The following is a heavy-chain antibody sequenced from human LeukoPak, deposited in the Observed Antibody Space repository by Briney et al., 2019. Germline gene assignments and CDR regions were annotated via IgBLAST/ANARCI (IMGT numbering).Heavy chain of an antibody. Sequence: GGSLRLSCAASGFAFSSNWMHWVRHAPGQGLVWVSRIKGDGISTNYADSVKGRFTISRDIAKNTLYLQMNSLRAEDTGVYYCAKDHYWSIDYWGRGTLVTVSS. CDR3: AKDHYWSIDY. D-gene: IGHD3-3*01. CDR2: IKGDGIST. J-gene: IGHJ4*02. V-gene: IGHV3-74*01. CDR1: GFAFSSNW.